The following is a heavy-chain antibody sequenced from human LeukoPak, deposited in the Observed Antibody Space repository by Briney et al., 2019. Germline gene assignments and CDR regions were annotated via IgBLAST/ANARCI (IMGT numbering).Heavy chain of an antibody. D-gene: IGHD1-26*01. CDR3: ARLALQEVGATQTYYLDY. V-gene: IGHV4-59*01. CDR1: GGSFSGYY. J-gene: IGHJ4*02. Sequence: SETLSLTCAVYGGSFSGYYWGWIRQPPGKGLEWIGYIYSSGSTNYNPSLKSRVTISVDTSKIQFSLKLSSVTAADTAVYYCARLALQEVGATQTYYLDYWGQGTLVTVSS. CDR2: IYSSGST.